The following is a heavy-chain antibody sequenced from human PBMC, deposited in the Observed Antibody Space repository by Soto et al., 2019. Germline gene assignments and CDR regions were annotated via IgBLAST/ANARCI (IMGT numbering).Heavy chain of an antibody. D-gene: IGHD6-25*01. CDR1: YL. CDR2: IYYSGST. V-gene: IGHV4-39*01. CDR3: ARQRGSTYSNYFAMDV. Sequence: YLVCWLRLETGKGVEWIGSIYYSGSTYYNPSLKSRVTISVDTSKNQFSLKLSSVTAADTAVYYCARQRGSTYSNYFAMDV. J-gene: IGHJ6*01.